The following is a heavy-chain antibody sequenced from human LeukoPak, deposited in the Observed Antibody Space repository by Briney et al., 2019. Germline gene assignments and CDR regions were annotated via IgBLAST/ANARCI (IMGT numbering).Heavy chain of an antibody. V-gene: IGHV1-2*02. CDR1: GYTFTSYD. D-gene: IGHD6-19*01. CDR3: ARDTPTKPGIAVAGTGDAFDY. J-gene: IGHJ4*02. Sequence: ASVKVSCKASGYTFTSYDINWVRQATGQGLEWMGWINPNSGGTNYAQKFQGRVTMTRDTSISTAYMELSRLRSDDTAVYYCARDTPTKPGIAVAGTGDAFDYWGQGTLVTVSS. CDR2: INPNSGGT.